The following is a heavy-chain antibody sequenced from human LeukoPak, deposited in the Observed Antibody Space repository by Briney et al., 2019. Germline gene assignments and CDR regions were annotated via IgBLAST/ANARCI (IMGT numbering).Heavy chain of an antibody. D-gene: IGHD3-22*01. CDR2: IDPSGGGT. CDR1: GYTFTRNY. J-gene: IGHJ4*02. V-gene: IGHV1-46*01. CDR3: ARLIGDYYDNSRSSYWHGHLDY. Sequence: DSVKVSCKASGYTFTRNYINWLRQAPGQGLEWTGMIDPSGGGTAYAQKFQDRVTMTSDTSTSTVYMELNSLRSEDTAVYYCARLIGDYYDNSRSSYWHGHLDYWGQGALVTVSS.